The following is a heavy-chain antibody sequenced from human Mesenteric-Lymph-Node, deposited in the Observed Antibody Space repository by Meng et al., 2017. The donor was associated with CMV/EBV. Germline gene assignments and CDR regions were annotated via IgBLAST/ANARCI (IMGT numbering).Heavy chain of an antibody. CDR2: IYWDDDK. V-gene: IGHV2-5*02. CDR1: FSLTTDEVG. CDR3: AHRTGYSSSWYWFDP. Sequence: FSLTTDEVGVGWIRQPPGKALEWLALIYWDDDKRYSPSLKNRLTITKDTSKNQVVLTMTNMDPVDTATYYCAHRTGYSSSWYWFDPWGQGTLVTVSS. D-gene: IGHD6-13*01. J-gene: IGHJ5*02.